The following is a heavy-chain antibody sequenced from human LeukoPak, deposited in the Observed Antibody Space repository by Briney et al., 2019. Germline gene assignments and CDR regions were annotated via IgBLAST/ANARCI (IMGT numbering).Heavy chain of an antibody. CDR1: GFTFSSYD. CDR2: IGTAGDT. CDR3: ARGSIAQTNGYYMDV. V-gene: IGHV3-13*01. J-gene: IGHJ6*03. Sequence: PGGSLRLSCAASGFTFSSYDMHWVRQATGKGLEWVSAIGTAGDTYYPGSVKGRFTISRENAKNSLYLQMNSLRAGDTAVYYCARGSIAQTNGYYMDVWGKGTTVTIPS. D-gene: IGHD6-6*01.